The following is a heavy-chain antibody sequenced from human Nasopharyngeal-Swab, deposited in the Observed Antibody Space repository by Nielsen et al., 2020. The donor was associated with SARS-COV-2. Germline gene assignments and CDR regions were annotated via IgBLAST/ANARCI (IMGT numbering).Heavy chain of an antibody. CDR1: VGGVRRYG. CDR3: ARDRHGWLRFWFDP. V-gene: IGHV3-33*01. D-gene: IGHD5-12*01. J-gene: IGHJ5*02. CDR2: IWYDGSNK. Sequence: GGSLRLSCAAGVGGVRRYGMHWVRQAPGKGLEWVAVIWYDGSNKYYADSVKGRFTISRDNSKNTLYLQMNSLRAEDTAVYYCARDRHGWLRFWFDPWGQGTLVTVSS.